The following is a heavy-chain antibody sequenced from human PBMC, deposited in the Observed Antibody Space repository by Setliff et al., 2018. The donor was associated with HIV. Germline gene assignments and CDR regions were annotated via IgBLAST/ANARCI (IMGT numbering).Heavy chain of an antibody. CDR1: GGTFSRYA. CDR3: ARGGLAYYDSSGNDAFDI. V-gene: IGHV1-69*10. CDR2: IIPIVGIP. J-gene: IGHJ3*02. Sequence: ASVKVSCKASGGTFSRYAIAWVRQAPGQGLEWMGGIIPIVGIPNYAQKFQGRVSITADKSAITAYMELSSLRSEDTAVYYCARGGLAYYDSSGNDAFDIWGQGTMVTVSS. D-gene: IGHD3-22*01.